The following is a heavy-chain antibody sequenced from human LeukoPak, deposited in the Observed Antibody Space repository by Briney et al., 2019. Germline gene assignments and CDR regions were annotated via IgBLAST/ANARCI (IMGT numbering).Heavy chain of an antibody. CDR1: GFTFSSYG. D-gene: IGHD5-18*01. J-gene: IGHJ6*02. CDR2: ISYDGSNK. CDR3: AKDSDTAMVTLYYYYYGMDV. Sequence: GGSLGLSCAASGFTFSSYGMHWVRQAPGKGLEWVAVISYDGSNKYYADSVKGRFTISRDNSKNTLYLQMNSLRAEDTAVYYCAKDSDTAMVTLYYYYYGMDVWGQGTTVTVSS. V-gene: IGHV3-30*18.